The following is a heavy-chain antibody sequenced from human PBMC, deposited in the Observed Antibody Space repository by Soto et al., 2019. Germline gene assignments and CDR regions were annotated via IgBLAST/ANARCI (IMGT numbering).Heavy chain of an antibody. CDR3: AKDIAARLNWLDP. CDR1: GFTFSSYA. D-gene: IGHD6-6*01. J-gene: IGHJ5*02. CDR2: ISGSGGST. Sequence: GGSLRLSCAASGFTFSSYAMSWVRQAPGKGLEWVSAISGSGGSTYYADSVKGRFTISRDNSKSKLYLQMNSLRAEETAVYYCAKDIAARLNWLDPWGQGTLVTVSS. V-gene: IGHV3-23*01.